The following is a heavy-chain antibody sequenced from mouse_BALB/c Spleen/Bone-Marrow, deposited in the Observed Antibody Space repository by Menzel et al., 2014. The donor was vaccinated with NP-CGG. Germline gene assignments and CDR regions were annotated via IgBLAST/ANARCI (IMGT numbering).Heavy chain of an antibody. V-gene: IGHV14-3*02. J-gene: IGHJ3*01. CDR2: IDPANGNT. Sequence: EVQLQQSGAELVKPGASVKLSCTVSGFNIKDTYMHWVKQRPEQGLEWIGRIDPANGNTKYDPKFQGKATITADTSSNTAYLQLSSLTSEDTAVYYSASYYYSSSGFAYWGQGTLVTVSA. CDR1: GFNIKDTY. CDR3: ASYYYSSSGFAY. D-gene: IGHD1-1*01.